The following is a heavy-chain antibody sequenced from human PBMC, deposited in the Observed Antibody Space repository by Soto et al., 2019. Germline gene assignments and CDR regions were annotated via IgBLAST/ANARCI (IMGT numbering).Heavy chain of an antibody. D-gene: IGHD5-12*01. CDR1: GFTFSNYA. V-gene: IGHV3-64*01. Sequence: GGSLRLSCAASGFTFSNYAMHWVRQAPGKGLEYVSGITTNGGSTYYANSVKGRFTISRDNSKNTLYLQMGSLRTEDMAVYYCARDGRGSGYDSLHSNYYFYMDVWGKGTAVTVSS. J-gene: IGHJ6*03. CDR3: ARDGRGSGYDSLHSNYYFYMDV. CDR2: ITTNGGST.